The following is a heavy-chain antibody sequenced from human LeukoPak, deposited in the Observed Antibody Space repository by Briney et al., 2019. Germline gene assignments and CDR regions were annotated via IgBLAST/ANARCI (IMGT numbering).Heavy chain of an antibody. J-gene: IGHJ6*02. V-gene: IGHV3-9*01. D-gene: IGHD3-22*01. CDR3: AKDRQLITMIVVVGYGMDV. CDR1: GFNLKDHA. Sequence: GGSLRLSCAASGFNLKDHAMHWIRQPPGSGKGLEWVSGIYWNGDGVDYADSVKGRFTISRDNSKNTLYLQMNSLRAEDTAVYYCAKDRQLITMIVVVGYGMDVWGQGTTVTVSS. CDR2: IYWNGDGV.